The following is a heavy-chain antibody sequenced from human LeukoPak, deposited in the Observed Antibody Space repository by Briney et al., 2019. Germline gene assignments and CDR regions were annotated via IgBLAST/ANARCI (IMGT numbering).Heavy chain of an antibody. J-gene: IGHJ3*02. D-gene: IGHD3-9*01. CDR2: ISSSSSYI. CDR3: ARGRVNYDIFRLGAFDI. Sequence: GGSLRPSCAASGFTFSSYSMNWVRQAPGKGLEWVSSISSSSSYIYYADSVKGRFTISRDNAKNSLYLQMNSLRAEDTAVYYCARGRVNYDIFRLGAFDIWGQGTMVTVSS. CDR1: GFTFSSYS. V-gene: IGHV3-21*01.